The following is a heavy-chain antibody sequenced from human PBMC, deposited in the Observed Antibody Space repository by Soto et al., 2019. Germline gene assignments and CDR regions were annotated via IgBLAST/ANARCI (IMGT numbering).Heavy chain of an antibody. Sequence: EVHLVQSGAEVKKPGESLKISCKGSGYNFANYWIGWVRQMSGKGLEWMGIILPRDSDTQYSPTFQGQVTISADKSISTAYLQWASLKASDTAMYYCITRGYDGYDFNFLYGGQGTLVTVSS. J-gene: IGHJ4*02. CDR1: GYNFANYW. V-gene: IGHV5-51*03. D-gene: IGHD5-12*01. CDR2: ILPRDSDT. CDR3: ITRGYDGYDFNFLY.